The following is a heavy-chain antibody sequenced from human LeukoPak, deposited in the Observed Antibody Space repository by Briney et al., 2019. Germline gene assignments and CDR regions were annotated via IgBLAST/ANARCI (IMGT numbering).Heavy chain of an antibody. CDR1: GFTVSSNY. Sequence: GGSLRLSCAASGFTVSSNYMSWVRQAPGKGLEWVSVIYSGGSTYYADSVKGRFTISRDNSKNTLYLQMNSLRAEDTAMYYCARGSNWNYDLGWFHPWGHGTLDTVSS. CDR2: IYSGGST. D-gene: IGHD1-7*01. CDR3: ARGSNWNYDLGWFHP. J-gene: IGHJ5*02. V-gene: IGHV3-53*01.